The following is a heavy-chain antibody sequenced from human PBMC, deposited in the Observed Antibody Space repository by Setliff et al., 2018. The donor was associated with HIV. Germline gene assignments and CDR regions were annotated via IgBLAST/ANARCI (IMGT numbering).Heavy chain of an antibody. V-gene: IGHV4-61*02. CDR3: AREDYYDSSGDAFDI. CDR2: IYISGST. J-gene: IGHJ3*02. Sequence: SETLSLTCTVSGGSISSGNYYWNWIRQPAGKGLEWIGRIYISGSTNYNPSLESRVTISLDTSKNQFTLKLRSVTAADTAVYYCAREDYYDSSGDAFDIWGQGTMVTVSS. CDR1: GGSISSGNYY. D-gene: IGHD3-22*01.